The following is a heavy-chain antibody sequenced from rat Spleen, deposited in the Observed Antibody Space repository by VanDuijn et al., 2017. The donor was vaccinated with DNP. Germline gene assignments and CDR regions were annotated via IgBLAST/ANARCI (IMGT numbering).Heavy chain of an antibody. CDR1: GFTFSNYD. V-gene: IGHV5-25*01. CDR2: ISPSGGST. D-gene: IGHD1-6*01. J-gene: IGHJ3*01. CDR3: ARPPMYTTDPSWFAY. Sequence: EVQLVESGGGLVQPGRSLKLSCAASGFTFSNYDMAWVRQAPTKGLEWVASISPSGGSTYYRDSVKGRFTVSRDNAKSSLYLQMDSLRSEDTATYYCARPPMYTTDPSWFAYWCQGTLVTVSS.